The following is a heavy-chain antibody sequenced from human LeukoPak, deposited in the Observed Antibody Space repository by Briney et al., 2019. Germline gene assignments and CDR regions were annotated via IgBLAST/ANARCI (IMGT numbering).Heavy chain of an antibody. D-gene: IGHD3-9*01. V-gene: IGHV3-43*02. Sequence: GGPLRLSCAASGIAFENYAMNWVRQAPGKGLEWVSLIGEDGSTTWYADSVKGRFTISRDNGKNSLYLHMNSLRPEDTALYYCAKGFSILTSKHYFYYHGFDVWGQGTPVTVSS. CDR3: AKGFSILTSKHYFYYHGFDV. J-gene: IGHJ6*02. CDR2: IGEDGSTT. CDR1: GIAFENYA.